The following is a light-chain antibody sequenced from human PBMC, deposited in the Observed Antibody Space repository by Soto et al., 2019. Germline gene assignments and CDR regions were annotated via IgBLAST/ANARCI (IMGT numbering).Light chain of an antibody. CDR2: DAS. Sequence: EIVLTQSPGTLSLSPGERATLSCRASQSVSSYLAWYQQKPGQAPRLLIYDASSRATGIPDRFSGSGSGTDFTLTLSRLEPEDFAVYYCQQYGSSYTFGQGTKLEIK. CDR1: QSVSSY. J-gene: IGKJ2*01. CDR3: QQYGSSYT. V-gene: IGKV3-20*01.